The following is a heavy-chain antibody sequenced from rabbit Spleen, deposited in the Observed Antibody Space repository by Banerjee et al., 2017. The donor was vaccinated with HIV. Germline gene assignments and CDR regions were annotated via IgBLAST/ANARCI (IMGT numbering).Heavy chain of an antibody. CDR2: IYAGSSNNA. Sequence: QEQLEESGGDLVKPEGSLTLTCTASGFSFSSYYYMCWVRQAPGKGLEWVVCIYAGSSNNAYSATWAKGRFTISKTSSTTVTLQMTSLTAADTATYFCARWGANYNYYIYNFWGPGTLVTVS. CDR3: ARWGANYNYYIYNF. CDR1: GFSFSSYYY. V-gene: IGHV1S45*01. D-gene: IGHD1-1*01. J-gene: IGHJ4*02.